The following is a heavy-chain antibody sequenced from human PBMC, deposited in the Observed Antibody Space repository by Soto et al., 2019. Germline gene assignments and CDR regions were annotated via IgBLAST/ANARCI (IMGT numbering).Heavy chain of an antibody. Sequence: GGSLRLSCAASGFTFDDYAMHWVRQAPGKGLEWVSVITWNSGGIVYADSVKGRFTISRDNAKNSLYLEMNSLRAEDTALYYCAKDRGYLYYYYMDVWGKGTTVTVSS. CDR1: GFTFDDYA. CDR2: ITWNSGGI. CDR3: AKDRGYLYYYYMDV. D-gene: IGHD5-18*01. V-gene: IGHV3-9*01. J-gene: IGHJ6*03.